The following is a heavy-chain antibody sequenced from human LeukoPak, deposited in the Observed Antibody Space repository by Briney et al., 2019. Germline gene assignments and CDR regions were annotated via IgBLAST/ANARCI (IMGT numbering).Heavy chain of an antibody. V-gene: IGHV3-9*03. CDR3: AKDSSYQLLSGWFDP. CDR2: ISWNSGSI. D-gene: IGHD2-2*01. CDR1: GFTFDDYA. J-gene: IGHJ5*02. Sequence: PGGSLRLSCAASGFTFDDYAMHWVRQAPGKGLEWVSGISWNSGSIGYADSVKGRFTISRDNAKNSPYLQMNSLRAEDMALYYCAKDSSYQLLSGWFDPWGQGTLVTVSS.